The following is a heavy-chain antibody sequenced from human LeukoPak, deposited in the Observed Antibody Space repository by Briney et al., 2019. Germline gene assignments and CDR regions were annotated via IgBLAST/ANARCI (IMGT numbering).Heavy chain of an antibody. Sequence: EASVKVSCKASGGTFSSYAISWVRQAPGQGLEWMGGIIPILGTANYAQKFQGRVTITTDESTSTAYMELSSLRSEDTAVYYCARVLTDIVVVPAASLSYYYYYMDVWGKGTTVTVSS. CDR2: IIPILGTA. CDR1: GGTFSSYA. D-gene: IGHD2-2*01. CDR3: ARVLTDIVVVPAASLSYYYYYMDV. J-gene: IGHJ6*03. V-gene: IGHV1-69*05.